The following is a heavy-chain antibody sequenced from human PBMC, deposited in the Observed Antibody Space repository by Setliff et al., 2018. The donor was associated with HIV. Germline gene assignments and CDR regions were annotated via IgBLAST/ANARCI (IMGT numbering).Heavy chain of an antibody. CDR2: INPSGGSS. V-gene: IGHV1-8*02. CDR3: ATSTLGWSDDAFDI. CDR1: GGTFSSYA. J-gene: IGHJ3*02. D-gene: IGHD3-3*02. Sequence: ASVKVSCKASGGTFSSYAISWVRQAPGQGLEWMGIINPSGGSSTYAQKFQGRVTMTRNTYISTAYMELRRLKSEDTAVYYCATSTLGWSDDAFDIWGQGTMVTVS.